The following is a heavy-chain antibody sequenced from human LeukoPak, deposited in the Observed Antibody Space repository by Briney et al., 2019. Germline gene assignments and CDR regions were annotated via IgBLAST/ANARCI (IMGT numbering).Heavy chain of an antibody. D-gene: IGHD5-24*01. J-gene: IGHJ4*02. V-gene: IGHV1-18*01. CDR2: ISVYNGDT. CDR1: GYTFTSYG. Sequence: GASVKVSWKASGYTFTSYGISWVRQAPGQGLEWMGWISVYNGDTNYAQNLQGRVTMTTDTSTITAYMELRSLRSDDTAVYYCARVSGGDGYNPFDYWGQGTLVTVSS. CDR3: ARVSGGDGYNPFDY.